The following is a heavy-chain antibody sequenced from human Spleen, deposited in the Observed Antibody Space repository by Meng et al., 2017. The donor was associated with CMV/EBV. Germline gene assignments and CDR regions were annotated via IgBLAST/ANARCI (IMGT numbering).Heavy chain of an antibody. Sequence: ASVKVSCKASGYTFTGYYMHWVRQAPGQGLEWMGWINPNSGGTNYAQKFQGRVTMTRDTSISTAYMELSRLRSDDTAVYYCAREGHELGGNSSWYGIFDYWGQGTLVTVSS. CDR2: INPNSGGT. CDR1: GYTFTGYY. J-gene: IGHJ4*02. CDR3: AREGHELGGNSSWYGIFDY. V-gene: IGHV1-2*02. D-gene: IGHD6-13*01.